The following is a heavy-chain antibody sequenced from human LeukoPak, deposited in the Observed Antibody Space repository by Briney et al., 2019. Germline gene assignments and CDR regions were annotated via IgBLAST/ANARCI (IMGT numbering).Heavy chain of an antibody. Sequence: GASVKVSSTASGYTFTSYGISWVRQAPGQGLEWMGWISAYNGNTNYAQKLQGRVTMTTDTSTSTAYMELRSLRSDDTAVYYCARVWGIAAAGTGDAFDIWGQGTMVTVSS. J-gene: IGHJ3*02. D-gene: IGHD6-13*01. CDR3: ARVWGIAAAGTGDAFDI. CDR1: GYTFTSYG. V-gene: IGHV1-18*01. CDR2: ISAYNGNT.